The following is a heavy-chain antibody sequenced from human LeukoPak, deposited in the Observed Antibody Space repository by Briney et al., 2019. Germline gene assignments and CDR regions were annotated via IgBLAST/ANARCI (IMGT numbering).Heavy chain of an antibody. CDR1: GYTFNTYG. V-gene: IGHV1-18*01. Sequence: ASVKVSCKASGYTFNTYGITWVRQAPGQGLEWMGWISGYNGKTKYAQKLQDRVTMTTDTSTTTAYMELRSLRSDDTAVYYCARADRAHALNYYYYYMDVWGKGTTVTVSS. D-gene: IGHD3-22*01. CDR2: ISGYNGKT. J-gene: IGHJ6*03. CDR3: ARADRAHALNYYYYYMDV.